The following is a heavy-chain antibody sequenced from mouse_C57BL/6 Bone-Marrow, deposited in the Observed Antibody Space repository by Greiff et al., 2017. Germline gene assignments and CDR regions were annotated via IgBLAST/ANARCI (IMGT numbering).Heavy chain of an antibody. J-gene: IGHJ2*01. D-gene: IGHD1-1*01. Sequence: QVQLQQPGAELVMPGASVKLSCKASGYTFTSYWMHWVKQRPGQGLEWIGEIDPSDSYTNYNQKFKGKSTLTVDKSSSTAYMQLSSLTSEDSAVYYCARSSWAFDYWGQGTTLTVSS. CDR3: ARSSWAFDY. CDR1: GYTFTSYW. CDR2: IDPSDSYT. V-gene: IGHV1-69*01.